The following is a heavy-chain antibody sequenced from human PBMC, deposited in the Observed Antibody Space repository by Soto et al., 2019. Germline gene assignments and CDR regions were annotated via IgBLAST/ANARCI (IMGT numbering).Heavy chain of an antibody. J-gene: IGHJ5*02. Sequence: QLQLQESGPGLVRPSEALSLTCTVSGGSISSFAYYWGWIRQPPGKGLEWIGTVYYNENTYYNPSLKGRVTISVDTAKNQFSLNQRSVTAADTAIYFCARRERYYGSPGWFDPWGQGTLVTVSS. D-gene: IGHD3-10*01. CDR3: ARRERYYGSPGWFDP. CDR2: VYYNENT. CDR1: GGSISSFAYY. V-gene: IGHV4-39*01.